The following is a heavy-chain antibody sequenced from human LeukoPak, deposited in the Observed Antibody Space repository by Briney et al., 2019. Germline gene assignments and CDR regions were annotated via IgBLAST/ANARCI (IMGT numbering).Heavy chain of an antibody. CDR2: IYYSGST. D-gene: IGHD5-12*01. CDR1: GGSISSSSYY. V-gene: IGHV4-39*07. Sequence: PSETLSLTCTVSGGSISSSSYYWGWLRQPPGKGLEWIGSIYYSGSTYYNPSLKSRVTISVDTSKNQFSLKLSSVTAADTAVYYCARDSTGYSGCDLGFDYWGQGTLVTVSS. CDR3: ARDSTGYSGCDLGFDY. J-gene: IGHJ4*02.